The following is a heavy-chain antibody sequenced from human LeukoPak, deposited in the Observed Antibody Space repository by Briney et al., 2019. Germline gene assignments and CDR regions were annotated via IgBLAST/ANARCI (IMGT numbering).Heavy chain of an antibody. Sequence: GRSLKLSCAASGFTFSSYAMSWVRQAPGKGLEWVSAISGSGGSTYYADSVKGRFTISRDNSKNTLYLQMNSLRAEDTAVYYCAKCQVVGATKGSADYWGQGTLVTVSS. CDR1: GFTFSSYA. D-gene: IGHD1-26*01. V-gene: IGHV3-23*01. CDR3: AKCQVVGATKGSADY. CDR2: ISGSGGST. J-gene: IGHJ4*02.